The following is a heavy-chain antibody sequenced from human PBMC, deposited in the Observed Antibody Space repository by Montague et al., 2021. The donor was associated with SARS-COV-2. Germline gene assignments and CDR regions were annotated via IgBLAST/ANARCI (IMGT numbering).Heavy chain of an antibody. D-gene: IGHD5-18*01. J-gene: IGHJ4*02. CDR2: INRSGST. V-gene: IGHV4-34*01. CDR1: GGSFSGYY. CDR3: ARGGGYSYGALDY. Sequence: SETLSLTCVVYGGSFSGYYWSWIRQPPGKGLEWIGEINRSGSTNYNPSLQSRVTISVDTSKKQFSLRLNSVTAADTAVYYCARGGGYSYGALDYWGQGTMVTGSS.